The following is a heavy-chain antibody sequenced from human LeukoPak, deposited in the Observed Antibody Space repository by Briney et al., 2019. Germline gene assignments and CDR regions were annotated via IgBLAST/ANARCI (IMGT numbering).Heavy chain of an antibody. CDR1: GDSVSSNSAA. J-gene: IGHJ4*02. CDR2: TFYRSKWYN. V-gene: IGHV6-1*01. D-gene: IGHD3-10*01. Sequence: SQTLSLTCAISGDSVSSNSAAWNWVRQSPERGLEWLGRTFYRSKWYNEYAVSVKGRITINPDTSKNQFSLQVNSVTPDDTAVYYCARHVPPIYGSGSYEVPPAFDYWGQGTLVTVSS. CDR3: ARHVPPIYGSGSYEVPPAFDY.